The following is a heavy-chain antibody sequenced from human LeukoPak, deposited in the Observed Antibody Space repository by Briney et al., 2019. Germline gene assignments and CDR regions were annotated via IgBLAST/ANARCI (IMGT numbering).Heavy chain of an antibody. D-gene: IGHD6-6*01. CDR3: ARKVDYSSSSHAFDI. Sequence: PGGSLRLSCAASGFTFSSYWMHWVRHAPGKGLVWVSDINSDGSSTSYADSVKGRFTISRDNAKNTLYLQMNSLRAEDTAVYYCARKVDYSSSSHAFDIWGQGTMVTASS. CDR1: GFTFSSYW. V-gene: IGHV3-74*01. CDR2: INSDGSST. J-gene: IGHJ3*02.